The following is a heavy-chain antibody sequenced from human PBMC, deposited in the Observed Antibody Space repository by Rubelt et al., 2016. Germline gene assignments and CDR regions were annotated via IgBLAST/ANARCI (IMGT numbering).Heavy chain of an antibody. D-gene: IGHD3-10*01. CDR1: GYSISSGYY. CDR3: ARVERAGLLWDV. Sequence: QVQLQESGPGLVKSSETLSLTCTVSGYSISSGYYWGWIRQPPGKGLERIGSIYHSGSTYYKPSLKSRVTISIDTSKNQFSLRLGSVTAADTAVYFCARVERAGLLWDVWGQGTAVTVSS. CDR2: IYHSGST. V-gene: IGHV4-38-2*02. J-gene: IGHJ6*02.